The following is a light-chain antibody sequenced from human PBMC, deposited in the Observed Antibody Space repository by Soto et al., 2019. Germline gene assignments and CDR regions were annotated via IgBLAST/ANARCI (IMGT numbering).Light chain of an antibody. CDR2: SNN. CDR3: AAWDDSLNAVV. CDR1: GSNIGTNT. J-gene: IGLJ2*01. V-gene: IGLV1-44*01. Sequence: QSVLTQPPSASGTPGQRVTISCSGSGSNIGTNTVNWFQQLPGTAPKLLIYSNNQRPSGVPDRFSGSKSGTSASLAISGLQSEDEAYYYCAAWDDSLNAVVFGGGTKLTVL.